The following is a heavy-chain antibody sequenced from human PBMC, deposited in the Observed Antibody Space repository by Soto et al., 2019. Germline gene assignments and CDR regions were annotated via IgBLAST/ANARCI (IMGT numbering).Heavy chain of an antibody. CDR3: ARGRATDYEIDY. D-gene: IGHD4-17*01. Sequence: EVQLVESGGGLVQPGGSLRLSCTASGFMFGSYWMTWVRHVPGKGLQWVANIKRDGSEKYYVDFVKGRFTISRDNADNSVFLDMNNLRVDDTATYYCARGRATDYEIDYWGQGALVTVSS. J-gene: IGHJ4*02. CDR2: IKRDGSEK. V-gene: IGHV3-7*03. CDR1: GFMFGSYW.